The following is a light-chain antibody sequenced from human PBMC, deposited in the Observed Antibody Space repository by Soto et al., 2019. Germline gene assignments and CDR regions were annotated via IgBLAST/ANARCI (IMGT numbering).Light chain of an antibody. CDR1: SSDVGYYNL. J-gene: IGLJ1*01. Sequence: QSVLTQPAAVSGSTGQSITISCTGTSSDVGYYNLVSWYQQHPGKAPKLIIYEVNKRPLGFSNRFSGSKSGNTASLTISGLQAEDEADYYCCSYAGSTTHYVFGTGTKVTVL. CDR3: CSYAGSTTHYV. CDR2: EVN. V-gene: IGLV2-23*02.